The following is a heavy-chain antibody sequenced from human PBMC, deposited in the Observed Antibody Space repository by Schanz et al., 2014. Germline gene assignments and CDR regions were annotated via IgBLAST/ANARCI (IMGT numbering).Heavy chain of an antibody. CDR3: ARVRTIYGSGAMGY. V-gene: IGHV3-23*01. Sequence: LESGGTLVQPGGSLRLSCAGSELTLSTNAMTWVRQAPGKGLEWVSTVTTGGGAFYADSVKGRFTVSRDNSKNMLFLQMNSLRVEDTAVYYCARVRTIYGSGAMGYWGQGTLVTVSS. D-gene: IGHD3-10*01. CDR1: ELTLSTNA. J-gene: IGHJ4*02. CDR2: VTTGGGA.